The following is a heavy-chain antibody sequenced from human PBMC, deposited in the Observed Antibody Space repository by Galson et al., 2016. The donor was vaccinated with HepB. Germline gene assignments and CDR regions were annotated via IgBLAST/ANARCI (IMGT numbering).Heavy chain of an antibody. CDR1: GFTFSTFA. V-gene: IGHV3-23*01. CDR2: LSGSSSRP. Sequence: SLRLSCAASGFTFSTFAMSWVRQAPGKGLEWVSVLSGSSSRPYYADSVKGRFTISRDNSKNSLYLQMNSLKTGDTALYFCAKVCNWNCGLDVWGRGTTVTVSS. D-gene: IGHD2/OR15-2a*01. J-gene: IGHJ6*02. CDR3: AKVCNWNCGLDV.